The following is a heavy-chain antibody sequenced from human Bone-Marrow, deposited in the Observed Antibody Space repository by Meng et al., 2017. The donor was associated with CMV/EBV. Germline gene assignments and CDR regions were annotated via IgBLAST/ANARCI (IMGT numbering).Heavy chain of an antibody. Sequence: PRHHSGPRLGKPLTTPPPPCATSGDIVSSNSAAWNWIRQSPSRGLEWLGRTYYRSKWYNDYAVSVKSRITINPDTSKNQFSLQLNSVTPEDTAVYYCARDRSGYYDSGLGWFDPWGQGTLVTVSS. CDR2: TYYRSKWYN. CDR1: GDIVSSNSAA. CDR3: ARDRSGYYDSGLGWFDP. J-gene: IGHJ5*02. V-gene: IGHV6-1*01. D-gene: IGHD3-3*01.